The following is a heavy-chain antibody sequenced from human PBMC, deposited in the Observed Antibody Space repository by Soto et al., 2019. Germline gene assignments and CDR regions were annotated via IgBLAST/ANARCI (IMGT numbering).Heavy chain of an antibody. Sequence: VTLMASGPVLVKPTATLTLTCTVSGFSLSNARMGVSWSRQPPGKALEWLAHIFSNDEKSYSTSLKSRLTISKDTSKSQVVLTMTNMDPVDTATYYCARINDILTGFDYWGQGTLGTGSA. CDR2: IFSNDEK. CDR3: ARINDILTGFDY. CDR1: GFSLSNARMG. J-gene: IGHJ4*02. D-gene: IGHD3-9*01. V-gene: IGHV2-26*01.